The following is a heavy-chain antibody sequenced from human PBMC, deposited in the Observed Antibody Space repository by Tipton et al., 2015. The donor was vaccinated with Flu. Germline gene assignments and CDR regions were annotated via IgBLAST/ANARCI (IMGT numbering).Heavy chain of an antibody. CDR3: TRGGSGSIYGYDY. V-gene: IGHV3-74*01. CDR2: INSDGTTT. CDR1: GFTFSTYW. Sequence: SLRLSCAGSGFTFSTYWMHWVRHAPGKGLLWVSRINSDGTTTNYADSVKGRFTISRDDAKNTVYLQMSSLRAEDTAVYYCTRGGSGSIYGYDYWGQGTLVTVSS. J-gene: IGHJ4*02. D-gene: IGHD5-18*01.